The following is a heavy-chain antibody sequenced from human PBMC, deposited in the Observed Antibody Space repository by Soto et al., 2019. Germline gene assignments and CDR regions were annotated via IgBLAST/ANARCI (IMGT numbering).Heavy chain of an antibody. V-gene: IGHV3-33*01. CDR2: IWYDGSNK. CDR1: GFTFSSYG. D-gene: IGHD3-10*01. CDR3: ARDDVLLWFGEYHNWFDP. J-gene: IGHJ5*02. Sequence: GGFLRLSCAASGFTFSSYGMHWVRQAPGKGLEWVAVIWYDGSNKYYADSVKGRFTISRDNSKNTLYLQMNSLRAEDTAVYYCARDDVLLWFGEYHNWFDPWGQGTLVTVSS.